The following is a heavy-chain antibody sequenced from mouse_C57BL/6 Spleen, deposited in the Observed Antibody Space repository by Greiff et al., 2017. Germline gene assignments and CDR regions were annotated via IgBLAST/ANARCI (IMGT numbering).Heavy chain of an antibody. D-gene: IGHD1-1*01. CDR2: ISSGSSTI. CDR3: AERGDGSGILFDY. J-gene: IGHJ2*01. Sequence: VQLKESGGGLVKPGGSLKLSCAASGFTFSDYGMHWVRQAPEKGLEWVAYISSGSSTIYYADTVKGRFTISRDNTKNTLFLQMTSLRSEDTAMYYWAERGDGSGILFDYWGQGTTLTVSA. V-gene: IGHV5-17*01. CDR1: GFTFSDYG.